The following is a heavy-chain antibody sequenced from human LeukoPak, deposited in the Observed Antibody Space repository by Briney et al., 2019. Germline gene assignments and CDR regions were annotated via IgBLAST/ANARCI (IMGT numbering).Heavy chain of an antibody. J-gene: IGHJ5*02. Sequence: GGSLRLSCAASGFTFSSYGMSWVRQAPGKGLEWVSAISGSYTTYYADSVRGRFTISRDNSKNTLYMQLNSLRAEDTAVYYCAKSKEDCCGSFDPWGQGTLVTVSS. CDR2: ISGSYTT. D-gene: IGHD2-21*01. V-gene: IGHV3-23*01. CDR3: AKSKEDCCGSFDP. CDR1: GFTFSSYG.